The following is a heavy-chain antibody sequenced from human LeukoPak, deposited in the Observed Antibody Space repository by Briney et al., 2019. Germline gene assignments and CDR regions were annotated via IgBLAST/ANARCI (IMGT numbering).Heavy chain of an antibody. J-gene: IGHJ1*01. CDR1: GFTFSDYY. Sequence: GGSLRLSCAASGFTFSDYYMSWIRQAPGKGLEWVSYISSSGSTISYADSVKGRFTISRDNAKNSLYLQMNSLRAEDTAVYYCATYSSLNRREFQYWGQGTLLTVSS. D-gene: IGHD3-22*01. V-gene: IGHV3-11*01. CDR3: ATYSSLNRREFQY. CDR2: ISSSGSTI.